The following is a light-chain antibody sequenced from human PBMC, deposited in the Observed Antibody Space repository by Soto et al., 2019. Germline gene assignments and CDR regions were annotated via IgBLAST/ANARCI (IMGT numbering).Light chain of an antibody. Sequence: DIQMTQSPSTLSASVLDRVTITCRSSQSISSWLAWYQQKPGTAPKLLIYDASSLESGVPSRFSGSGSGTEFTLTISSLQPDDFATYYCQQYNSYSLTFGGGTKVDIK. CDR1: QSISSW. V-gene: IGKV1-5*01. CDR2: DAS. J-gene: IGKJ4*01. CDR3: QQYNSYSLT.